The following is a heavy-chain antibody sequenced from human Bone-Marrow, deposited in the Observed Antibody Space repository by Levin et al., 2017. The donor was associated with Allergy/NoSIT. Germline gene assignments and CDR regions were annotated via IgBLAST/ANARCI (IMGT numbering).Heavy chain of an antibody. CDR1: GFTFSSYG. V-gene: IGHV3-30*18. J-gene: IGHJ6*02. D-gene: IGHD6-13*01. CDR3: AKDRGIAAPGPRNNKYYYYGMDV. Sequence: PGGSLRLSCAASGFTFSSYGMHWVRQAPGKGLEWVAVISYDGSNKYYADSVKGRFTISRDNSKNTLYLQMNSLRAEDTAVYYCAKDRGIAAPGPRNNKYYYYGMDVWGQGTTVTVSS. CDR2: ISYDGSNK.